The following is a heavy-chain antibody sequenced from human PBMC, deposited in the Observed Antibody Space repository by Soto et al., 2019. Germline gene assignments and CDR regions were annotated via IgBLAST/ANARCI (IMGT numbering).Heavy chain of an antibody. V-gene: IGHV3-30-3*01. Sequence: QVQLVESGGGVVQPGRSLRLSCAASGSTFSSCAMHWVRQAPGKGLEWVAVISYDGSNKYYADSVKGRFTISRDNSKNTLYLQMNSLRAEDTAVYYCARESRRTTVHLDYWGQGTLVTVSS. J-gene: IGHJ4*02. CDR3: ARESRRTTVHLDY. CDR1: GSTFSSCA. D-gene: IGHD4-4*01. CDR2: ISYDGSNK.